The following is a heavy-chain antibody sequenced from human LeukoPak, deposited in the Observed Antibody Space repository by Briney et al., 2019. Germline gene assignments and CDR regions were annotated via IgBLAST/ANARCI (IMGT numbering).Heavy chain of an antibody. D-gene: IGHD5-18*01. V-gene: IGHV3-48*03. J-gene: IGHJ4*02. CDR2: ISNSGTTV. CDR1: GXTFTNYD. CDR3: AKGDGYSSPWYFDL. Sequence: PGRSLRLSWAASGXTFTNYDVNWVRQAPGKGLEWVSYISNSGTTVYHADFVKGRFTISRDNAKNSVSLQLDSLRAEDTAIYYCAKGDGYSSPWYFDLWGQGTLVTVSS.